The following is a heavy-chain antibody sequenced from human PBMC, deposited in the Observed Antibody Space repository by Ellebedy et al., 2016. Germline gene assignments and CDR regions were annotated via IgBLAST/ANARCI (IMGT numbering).Heavy chain of an antibody. Sequence: SETLSLTCTVSGGSISAYYWSWIRQPPGKGLEWIGYIYYRGSANYNPSLKSRVTISVDRSNNQFSLRLTSVTAADTAVYYCARLKGGSGSWDGAFDIWGQGTMVTVSS. J-gene: IGHJ3*02. D-gene: IGHD1-26*01. CDR3: ARLKGGSGSWDGAFDI. V-gene: IGHV4-59*01. CDR1: GGSISAYY. CDR2: IYYRGSA.